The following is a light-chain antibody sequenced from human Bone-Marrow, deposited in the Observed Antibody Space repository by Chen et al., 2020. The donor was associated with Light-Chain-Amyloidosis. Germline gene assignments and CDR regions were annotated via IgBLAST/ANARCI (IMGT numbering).Light chain of an antibody. J-gene: IGLJ2*01. V-gene: IGLV3-25*03. CDR1: DLPRKY. CDR3: QSEDSSGTYEVI. Sequence: SYELTQPPSVSVSPGHTSRITCSGDDLPRKYAYWYQQKPGQASVLVIHRDTERPSGISERFSGSRAGTTATLTISGVQAKDEADYHCQSEDSSGTYEVIFGGGTKLTGL. CDR2: RDT.